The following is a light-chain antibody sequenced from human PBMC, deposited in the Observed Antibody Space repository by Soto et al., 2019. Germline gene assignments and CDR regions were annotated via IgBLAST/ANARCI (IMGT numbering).Light chain of an antibody. CDR2: SNN. CDR1: SSNIGSNT. CDR3: AAWDDSLNGYV. Sequence: QSVLTQPPSASGTPGQRVTISCSGSSSNIGSNTVNWYQQLPGTAPKLPIYSNNQRPSGVPDRFSGSKSGTSASLAISGLQSEDEAHYYCAAWDDSLNGYVFGTGTKVTVL. V-gene: IGLV1-44*01. J-gene: IGLJ1*01.